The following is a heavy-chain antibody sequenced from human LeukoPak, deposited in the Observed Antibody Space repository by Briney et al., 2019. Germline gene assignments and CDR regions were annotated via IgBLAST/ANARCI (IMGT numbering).Heavy chain of an antibody. CDR2: IYYSGST. V-gene: IGHV4-59*12. CDR1: GDSISSYY. D-gene: IGHD3-10*01. CDR3: ARKRITMVRGVIDFDY. J-gene: IGHJ4*02. Sequence: SETLSLTCTVSGDSISSYYWSWIRQPPGKGLEWIGYIYYSGSTNYNPSLKSRVTISVDTSKNQFSLKLSSVTAADTAVYYCARKRITMVRGVIDFDYWGQGTLVTVSS.